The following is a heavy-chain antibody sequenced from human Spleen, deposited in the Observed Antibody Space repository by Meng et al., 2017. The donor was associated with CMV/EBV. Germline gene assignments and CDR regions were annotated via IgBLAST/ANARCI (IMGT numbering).Heavy chain of an antibody. J-gene: IGHJ4*02. V-gene: IGHV3-7*01. CDR1: GFTFSSYE. D-gene: IGHD2-2*02. Sequence: GESLKISCAASGFTFSSYEMNWVRQAPGKGLEWVANIYQDGVEKYYVESVRGRFTISRANAKNSLFLQMSSLRVEDTAMYYCARAGLGYCSVTSCYNDDWGQGTLVTVSS. CDR3: ARAGLGYCSVTSCYNDD. CDR2: IYQDGVEK.